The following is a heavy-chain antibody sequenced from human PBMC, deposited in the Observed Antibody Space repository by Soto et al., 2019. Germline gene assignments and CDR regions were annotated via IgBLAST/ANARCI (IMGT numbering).Heavy chain of an antibody. D-gene: IGHD3-10*01. J-gene: IGHJ4*02. CDR2: IKTDGSET. CDR3: TSDRYPRFYHGSGSYPYY. Sequence: GGSPRLSCAASGFTFSSFWMSWVRQAPGKGLEWVANIKTDGSETHYVDSVKGRFTISRDNPKTSLFLQMNSLRVEDTAVYFCTSDRYPRFYHGSGSYPYYWGQGTPVTVSS. CDR1: GFTFSSFW. V-gene: IGHV3-7*03.